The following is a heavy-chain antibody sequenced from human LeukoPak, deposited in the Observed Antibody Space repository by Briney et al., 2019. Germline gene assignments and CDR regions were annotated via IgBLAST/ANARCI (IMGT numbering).Heavy chain of an antibody. V-gene: IGHV3-30*02. CDR3: AKASTNWGKFYLDY. J-gene: IGHJ4*02. Sequence: PGGSLRLSCAASGFTFSSYWMSWVRQAPGKGLEWVAFIRYDGSNKYYADSVKGRFTISRDNSKNTLYLQMNSLRAEDTAVYYCAKASTNWGKFYLDYWGQGTLVTVSS. CDR2: IRYDGSNK. D-gene: IGHD7-27*01. CDR1: GFTFSSYW.